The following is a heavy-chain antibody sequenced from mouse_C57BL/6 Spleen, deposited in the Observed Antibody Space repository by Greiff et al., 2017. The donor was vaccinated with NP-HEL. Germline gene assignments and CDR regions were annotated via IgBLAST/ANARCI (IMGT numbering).Heavy chain of an antibody. Sequence: QVQLQQPGAELVRPGSSVKLSCKASGYTFTSYWMDWVKQRPGQGLEWIGNIYPSDSETHYNQKFKDKATLTVDKSSSTAYMQLSSLTSEDSAVYYCARRSLSNYAMDYWGQGTSVTVSS. CDR2: IYPSDSET. J-gene: IGHJ4*01. D-gene: IGHD1-1*01. CDR3: ARRSLSNYAMDY. CDR1: GYTFTSYW. V-gene: IGHV1-61*01.